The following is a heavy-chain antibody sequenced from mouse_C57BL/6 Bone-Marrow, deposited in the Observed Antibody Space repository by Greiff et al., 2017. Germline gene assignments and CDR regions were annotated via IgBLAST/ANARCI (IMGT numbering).Heavy chain of an antibody. CDR2: INPNNGGT. V-gene: IGHV1-18*01. CDR3: ARKGVLHHGSSYYFDY. Sequence: EVQLQQSGPELVKPGASVKIPCKASGYTFTDYNMDWVKQSHGKSLEWIGDINPNNGGTIYNQKFKGKATLTVDKSSSTAYMELRSLTSEDTAVYYCARKGVLHHGSSYYFDYWGQGTTLTVSS. J-gene: IGHJ2*01. D-gene: IGHD1-1*01. CDR1: GYTFTDYN.